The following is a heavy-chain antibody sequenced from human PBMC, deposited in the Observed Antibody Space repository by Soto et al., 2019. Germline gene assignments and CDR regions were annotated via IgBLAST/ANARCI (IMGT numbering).Heavy chain of an antibody. D-gene: IGHD5-12*01. CDR2: IMPIFRTP. CDR3: ARDKDRLQLGGNYSYILDA. Sequence: QVQLEQSGAEVKQPGSSVRVSCKASGGTFSNSAISWVRQAPGQGLEWMGGIMPIFRTPDYAQKFQGRVTLPADDSTSTADMEFHGLTSADTAVYYWARDKDRLQLGGNYSYILDAWGRGTTVTVSS. CDR1: GGTFSNSA. V-gene: IGHV1-69*12. J-gene: IGHJ6*02.